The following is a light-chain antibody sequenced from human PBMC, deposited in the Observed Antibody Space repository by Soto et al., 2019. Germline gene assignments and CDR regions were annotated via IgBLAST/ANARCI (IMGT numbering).Light chain of an antibody. CDR2: EAS. CDR3: QQYTNYPST. V-gene: IGKV1-5*03. Sequence: DIKMTQSPSTLSASVGDSATIACRASQSIRYLLAWFQQKPGKAPRLLIYEASRLESGVPSRISGSGSRTEFTLTISSLQPDDFATYYCQQYTNYPSTFGQGTKVDIK. CDR1: QSIRYL. J-gene: IGKJ1*01.